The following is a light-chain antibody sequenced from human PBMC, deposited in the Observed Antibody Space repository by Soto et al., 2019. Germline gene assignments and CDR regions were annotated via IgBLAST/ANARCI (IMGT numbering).Light chain of an antibody. J-gene: IGLJ1*01. CDR1: RSDVGGYNY. Sequence: QSVLTQPRSVSGSLGQSVTISCAGTRSDVGGYNYVSWYQQPPGTAPKLMIYEVSSRPSGVPDRFSGSKSGNTASLTISGLQAEDEGDYYCCSYAGRYTWVFGTGTKVTV. CDR2: EVS. CDR3: CSYAGRYTWV. V-gene: IGLV2-11*01.